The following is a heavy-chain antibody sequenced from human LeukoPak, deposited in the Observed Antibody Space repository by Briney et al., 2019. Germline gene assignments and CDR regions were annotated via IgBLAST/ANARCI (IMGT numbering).Heavy chain of an antibody. J-gene: IGHJ4*02. Sequence: SETLSLTCTVSGGSISTYYWCWIRQPPGKGLEWIGYIYYTGSTTYNPSLMSRVTILVDTSKNQFSLKLSSVTAADAAVYYCARVSSWYGTYYFDYWGQGTLVTVSS. D-gene: IGHD6-13*01. CDR2: IYYTGST. CDR3: ARVSSWYGTYYFDY. V-gene: IGHV4-59*01. CDR1: GGSISTYY.